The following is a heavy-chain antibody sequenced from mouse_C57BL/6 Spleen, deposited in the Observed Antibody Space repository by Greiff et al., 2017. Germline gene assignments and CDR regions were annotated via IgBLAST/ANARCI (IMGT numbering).Heavy chain of an antibody. CDR1: GFTFTDYY. V-gene: IGHV7-3*01. CDR3: ARSGYGSSYGFDY. CDR2: IRNKANGYTT. Sequence: EVKVVESGGGLVQPGGSLSLSCAASGFTFTDYYMSWVRQPPGKALEWLGFIRNKANGYTTEYSASVKGRFTISRDNSQSILYLQMNALRAEDSATYYCARSGYGSSYGFDYWGQGTTLTVSS. D-gene: IGHD1-1*01. J-gene: IGHJ2*01.